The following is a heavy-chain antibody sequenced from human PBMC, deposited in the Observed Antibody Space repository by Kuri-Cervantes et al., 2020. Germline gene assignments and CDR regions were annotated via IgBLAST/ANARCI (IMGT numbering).Heavy chain of an antibody. CDR3: ARDGIAAAGGWYFDL. CDR1: GGTFSSYA. J-gene: IGHJ2*01. CDR2: IIPIFGTA. V-gene: IGHV1-69*13. Sequence: SVKVSCKASGGTFSSYAISWVRQAPGQGLEWMGGIIPIFGTANYAQKLQGRVTITADESTSTAYMELSSLRSEDTAVYYCARDGIAAAGGWYFDLWGRGTLVTVSS. D-gene: IGHD6-13*01.